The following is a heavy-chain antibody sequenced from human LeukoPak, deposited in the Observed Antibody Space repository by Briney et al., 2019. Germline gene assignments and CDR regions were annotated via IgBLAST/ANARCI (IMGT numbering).Heavy chain of an antibody. CDR1: GFTFCSFR. J-gene: IGHJ4*02. D-gene: IGHD5-18*01. CDR3: ARRYGYDYFDC. Sequence: GGSLRLSCVASGFTFCSFRMSWVRQAPGKGLVGVSNIKHDGADKYFVDSVKGRFTISRDDVKNSLFLQMNSLRAEDAAMYYGARRYGYDYFDCWGQGTLVTVSS. V-gene: IGHV3-7*01. CDR2: IKHDGADK.